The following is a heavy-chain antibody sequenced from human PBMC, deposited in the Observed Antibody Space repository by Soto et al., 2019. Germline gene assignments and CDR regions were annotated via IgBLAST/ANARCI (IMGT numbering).Heavy chain of an antibody. D-gene: IGHD4-17*01. CDR1: GFTVSSNF. V-gene: IGHV3-66*01. Sequence: EVQLVVSGGGLVQPGGSLRLSCVASGFTVSSNFMSWVRQAPGKGLEWVSIIYSDGSTYYADSVKGRFTISRDNSKNTQYLQMNSLRADDTAVYYCASRRNPYGAYDYWGQGTLVTVST. J-gene: IGHJ4*02. CDR3: ASRRNPYGAYDY. CDR2: IYSDGST.